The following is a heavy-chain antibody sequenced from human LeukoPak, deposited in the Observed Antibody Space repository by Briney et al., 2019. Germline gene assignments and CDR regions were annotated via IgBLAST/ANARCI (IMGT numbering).Heavy chain of an antibody. CDR1: GFTFNSYE. Sequence: GGSLRLSCAASGFTFNSYEMNWVRQAPGKGLEWVAYINSRASTIYYADSVKGRFTVSRDNAKNSLYLQMNSLRGEDTAVYYCARDSAFDYWGQGTLVTVSS. J-gene: IGHJ4*02. V-gene: IGHV3-48*03. CDR2: INSRASTI. D-gene: IGHD6-25*01. CDR3: ARDSAFDY.